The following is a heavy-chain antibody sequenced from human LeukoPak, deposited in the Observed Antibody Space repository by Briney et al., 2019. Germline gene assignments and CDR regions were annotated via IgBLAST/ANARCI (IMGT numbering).Heavy chain of an antibody. CDR3: ASPLGYCSSTTCYGDY. Sequence: SETLSLACTVSGGSVSSSSYHWGWIRQPPGKGLEWIGNIYHSGSTYYNPSLKSRVTISVDTSKNQFSLKLISVTAADTAVYYCASPLGYCSSTTCYGDYWGQGTLVTVSS. D-gene: IGHD2-2*01. CDR2: IYHSGST. CDR1: GGSVSSSSYH. V-gene: IGHV4-39*01. J-gene: IGHJ4*02.